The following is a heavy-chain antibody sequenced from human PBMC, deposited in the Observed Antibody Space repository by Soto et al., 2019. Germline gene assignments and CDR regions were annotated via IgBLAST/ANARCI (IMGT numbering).Heavy chain of an antibody. J-gene: IGHJ5*02. CDR1: GFTFGDHH. Sequence: GGSLRLSSVAPGFTFGDHHMAWVRQARGKGLEWVARVRNRANSHTTEYAASVKGRFTISRDDSMNSLFLQMKSLTTEDTAVYYCATTLAPGRGYDPWGQGTQVTVSS. CDR2: VRNRANSHTT. CDR3: ATTLAPGRGYDP. V-gene: IGHV3-72*01. D-gene: IGHD1-26*01.